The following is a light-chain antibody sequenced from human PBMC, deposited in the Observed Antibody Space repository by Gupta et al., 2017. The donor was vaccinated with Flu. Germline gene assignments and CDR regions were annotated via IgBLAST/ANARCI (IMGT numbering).Light chain of an antibody. CDR3: LQHVGSAFT. CDR2: EAS. Sequence: ETVLTQTPGTLSLSPGERATLSCRASQSVITHFAWFQQKPGKAPRLLIYEASKWATGIPDRFYGSGSGTNFTLTISRLEPEDSAVYCCLQHVGSAFTFGQGSKVEI. CDR1: QSVITH. J-gene: IGKJ2*01. V-gene: IGKV3-20*01.